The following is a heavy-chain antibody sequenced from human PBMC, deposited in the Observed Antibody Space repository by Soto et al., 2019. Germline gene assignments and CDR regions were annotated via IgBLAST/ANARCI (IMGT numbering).Heavy chain of an antibody. J-gene: IGHJ3*02. D-gene: IGHD4-17*01. Sequence: EVQLVESGGGLVQPGGSLRLSCAASGFTFSSYSMNWVRQAPGQGLEWVSYISSRSSTIYYADSVKGRFTISRDNAKNSLYLQMNSLRAEDTALYYCASVGLRSSEGAFDIWGQGTMVTVSS. CDR2: ISSRSSTI. CDR1: GFTFSSYS. CDR3: ASVGLRSSEGAFDI. V-gene: IGHV3-48*01.